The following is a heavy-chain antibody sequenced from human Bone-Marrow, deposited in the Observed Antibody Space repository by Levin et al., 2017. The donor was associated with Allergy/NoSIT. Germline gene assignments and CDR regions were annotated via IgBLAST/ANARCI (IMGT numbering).Heavy chain of an antibody. J-gene: IGHJ4*02. CDR2: ISSDSSAI. Sequence: GESLKISCAASGFTFNSYSMSWVRQAPGKGLEWVSFISSDSSAIFYADSVKGRFTISRDNTKNSLYLQMNSLRAEDTAVYYCAAGGGYQLVIRHFDYWGQGTLVTVSS. V-gene: IGHV3-21*01. D-gene: IGHD2-2*01. CDR1: GFTFNSYS. CDR3: AAGGGYQLVIRHFDY.